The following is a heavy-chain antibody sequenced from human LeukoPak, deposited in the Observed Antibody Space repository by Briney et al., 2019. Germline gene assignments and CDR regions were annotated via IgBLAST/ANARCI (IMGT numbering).Heavy chain of an antibody. D-gene: IGHD3-3*01. CDR3: ARGGDRITIFGVVIPYYYYGMDV. CDR2: ISSNGGST. V-gene: IGHV3-64*01. Sequence: GGSLRLSCAASGFTFRSYAMHWVRQAPGKGLEYVSAISSNGGSTYYANSVKGRFTISRDNSKNTLYLQMGSLRAEDMAVYYCARGGDRITIFGVVIPYYYYGMDVWGQGTTVTVSS. J-gene: IGHJ6*02. CDR1: GFTFRSYA.